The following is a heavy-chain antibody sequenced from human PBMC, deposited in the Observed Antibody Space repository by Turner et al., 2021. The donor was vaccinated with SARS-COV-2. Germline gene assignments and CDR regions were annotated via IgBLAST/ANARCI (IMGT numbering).Heavy chain of an antibody. J-gene: IGHJ4*02. V-gene: IGHV3-21*01. CDR3: ARDYHFDY. CDR1: GFTFSRYS. CDR2: ISSGSTYI. Sequence: ELQLVESGGGLVKPGGSLRLSCAASGFTFSRYSMNWVRQAPGKGLEWVSSISSGSTYIYYADSVKGRFTISRDNAKNSLYLQMNSLRAEDTAVYYCARDYHFDYWGQGTLVTVSS.